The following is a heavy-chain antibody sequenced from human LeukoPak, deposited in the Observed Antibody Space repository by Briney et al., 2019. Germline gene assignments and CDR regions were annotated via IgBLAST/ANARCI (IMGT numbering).Heavy chain of an antibody. CDR2: ISYDGSNK. CDR3: VRYCNGGSCYRAAFDV. D-gene: IGHD2-15*01. CDR1: GFTFSSYG. J-gene: IGHJ3*01. V-gene: IGHV3-30*03. Sequence: QPGGSLRLSCAASGFTFSSYGMHWVRQAPGKGLEWVAVISYDGSNKYYADSVKGRFTISRDNSKNTLYLQMDSLRAEDTAVYYCVRYCNGGSCYRAAFDVWGPGTMVTVSS.